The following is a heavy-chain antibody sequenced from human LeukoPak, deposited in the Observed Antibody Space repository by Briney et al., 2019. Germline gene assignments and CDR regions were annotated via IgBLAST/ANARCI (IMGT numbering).Heavy chain of an antibody. J-gene: IGHJ5*02. CDR3: VRDNSVGETAWWFDP. CDR2: INPSGSSA. CDR1: GYSFTSYY. V-gene: IGHV1-46*01. D-gene: IGHD1-26*01. Sequence: ASVKVSCKASGYSFTSYYMHWVGQAPGQGLEGMGFINPSGSSAAYAQKFQGRLTMTRDMFTRTDYMELTSLTSDDTAVYYCVRDNSVGETAWWFDPWGQGTLVTVSS.